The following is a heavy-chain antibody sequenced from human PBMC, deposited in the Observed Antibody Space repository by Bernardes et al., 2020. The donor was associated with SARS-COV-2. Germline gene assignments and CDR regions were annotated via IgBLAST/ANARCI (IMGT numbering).Heavy chain of an antibody. CDR1: GYMFTTFG. J-gene: IGHJ5*02. V-gene: IGHV1-18*04. CDR3: TRVTANNRAPFMVTFGVHPKGWFDP. CDR2: VNTYSGDT. D-gene: IGHD3-16*01. Sequence: ASVKVSCKTSGYMFTTFGISWVRQAPGQGLEWMGWVNTYSGDTRHAQTFQGRLNMTTDTSTKTAYMELWSLKSDDTAVYYCTRVTANNRAPFMVTFGVHPKGWFDPWGQGTLVTVSS.